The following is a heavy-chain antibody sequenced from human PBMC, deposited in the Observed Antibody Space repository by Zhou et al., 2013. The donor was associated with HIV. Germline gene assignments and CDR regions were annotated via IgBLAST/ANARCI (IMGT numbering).Heavy chain of an antibody. V-gene: IGHV1-69*05. CDR2: IIPIFGTA. D-gene: IGHD6-13*01. CDR1: GGTFSSYA. J-gene: IGHJ6*03. Sequence: QVKLVQSGAAVKKPGSSVKVSCKASGGTFSSYAISWVRQAPGQGLEWMGGIIPIFGTANYAQKFQGRVTITTDESTSTAYMELSSLRSEDTAVYYCARGRSRTTYYYYYMDVWGKGTTVTVSS. CDR3: ARGRSRTTYYYYYMDV.